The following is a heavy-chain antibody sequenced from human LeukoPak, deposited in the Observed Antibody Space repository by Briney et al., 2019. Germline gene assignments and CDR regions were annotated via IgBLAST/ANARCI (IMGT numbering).Heavy chain of an antibody. CDR1: GYTFTTYG. J-gene: IGHJ4*02. CDR3: ARDARIVGGSYYPFDY. Sequence: ASVKVSCKASGYTFTTYGITWVRQAPGQGLEWMGWINVHNGDTNYAQKLQGRVTMTTDTSTSTAYMELRSLRSDDTAVYYCARDARIVGGSYYPFDYWGQGTLVTVSS. V-gene: IGHV1-18*01. CDR2: INVHNGDT. D-gene: IGHD1-26*01.